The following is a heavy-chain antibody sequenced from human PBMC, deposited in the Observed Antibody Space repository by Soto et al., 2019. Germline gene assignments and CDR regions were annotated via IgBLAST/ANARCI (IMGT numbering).Heavy chain of an antibody. CDR1: GYPFTSYX. Sequence: ASVKVSCXASGYPFTSYXMHWVRQAPGRGLEWMGVLNPTGGSTTYAKTVQGRVTMTRDTSTSTVYVELSSLRSGDTAVYYCAREVVVVQGDXSTFYHGMDVWGQGTTVTVSS. D-gene: IGHD2-2*01. CDR3: AREVVVVQGDXSTFYHGMDV. CDR2: LNPTGGST. V-gene: IGHV1-46*01. J-gene: IGHJ6*02.